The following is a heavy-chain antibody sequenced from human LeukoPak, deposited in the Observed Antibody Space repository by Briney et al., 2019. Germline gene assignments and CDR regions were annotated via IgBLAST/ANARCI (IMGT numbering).Heavy chain of an antibody. CDR3: ARKDYSNTFDY. CDR2: IYYSGST. V-gene: IGHV4-59*01. J-gene: IGHJ4*02. D-gene: IGHD4-11*01. Sequence: SETLSLTCTVSGGSISSYYWSWIRQPPGKGLEWIGYIYYSGSTNYNPSPKSRVTISVDTSKNQFSLKLSSVTAADTAVYYCARKDYSNTFDYWGQGTLVTVSS. CDR1: GGSISSYY.